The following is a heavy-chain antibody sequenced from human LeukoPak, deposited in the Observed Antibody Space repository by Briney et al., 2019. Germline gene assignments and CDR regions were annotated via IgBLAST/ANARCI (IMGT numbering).Heavy chain of an antibody. Sequence: SETLSLTCTVSGGSISSYYWSWIRQPPGKGLEWIGYIYYSGSTNYNPSLKSRVTISVDTSKSQFSLKFSSVTAADTVVYYCARDMCGGDCYTHYFDYWGQGTLVTVSS. V-gene: IGHV4-59*01. J-gene: IGHJ4*02. CDR1: GGSISSYY. CDR3: ARDMCGGDCYTHYFDY. CDR2: IYYSGST. D-gene: IGHD2-21*01.